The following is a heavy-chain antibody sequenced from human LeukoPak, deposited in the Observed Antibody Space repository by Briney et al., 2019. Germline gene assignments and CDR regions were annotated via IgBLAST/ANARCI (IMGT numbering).Heavy chain of an antibody. CDR2: IKADGSGT. Sequence: GGSLRLSCAASGFTIGPYAMYWVRQGPGRGLEWVSVIKADGSGTFYADSVRGRFTTSRDNSKNSLYLQMNSLTSEDTALYYCATWAFYHNLDVWGKGTTVTVSS. J-gene: IGHJ6*04. CDR1: GFTIGPYA. V-gene: IGHV3-43*02. CDR3: ATWAFYHNLDV. D-gene: IGHD2/OR15-2a*01.